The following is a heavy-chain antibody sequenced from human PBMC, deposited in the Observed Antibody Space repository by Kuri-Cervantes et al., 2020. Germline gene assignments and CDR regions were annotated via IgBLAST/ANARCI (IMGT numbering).Heavy chain of an antibody. CDR1: GFTFDDYA. V-gene: IGHV3-9*01. D-gene: IGHD2-15*01. Sequence: SLKISCAASGFTFDDYAMHWVRQAPGKGLEWVSGISWNSGSIGYADSVKGRFTISRDNAKNSLYLQMNSLRAEDTAVYYCAGRFYCSGGSCYSNDAFDIWGQGTMVTVSS. CDR3: AGRFYCSGGSCYSNDAFDI. J-gene: IGHJ3*02. CDR2: ISWNSGSI.